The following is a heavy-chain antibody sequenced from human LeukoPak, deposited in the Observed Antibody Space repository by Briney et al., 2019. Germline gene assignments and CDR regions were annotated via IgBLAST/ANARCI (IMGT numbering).Heavy chain of an antibody. D-gene: IGHD3-10*01. CDR1: GYTFTSYG. CDR2: ISGSNGNT. Sequence: ASVKVSCKASGYTFTSYGISWVRQAPGQGLEWMGWISGSNGNTNYAQKLQGRVTMTTDTSTSTAYMELRSLRSDDTAVYYCARMGSGAYYYYYMDVWGKGTTVTISS. CDR3: ARMGSGAYYYYYMDV. V-gene: IGHV1-18*01. J-gene: IGHJ6*03.